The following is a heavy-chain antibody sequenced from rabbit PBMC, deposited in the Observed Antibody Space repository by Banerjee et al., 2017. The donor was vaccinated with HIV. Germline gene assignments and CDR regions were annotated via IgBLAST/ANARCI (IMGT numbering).Heavy chain of an antibody. CDR3: ARGGSDAAYGYVGHDGFDP. Sequence: QSLEESGGDLVKPGASPTLTCTASGFSFSSSYYMCWVRQTPGKGLEWIGCIYPTYGATDYASWVNGRFTISLDNAQNTVFLQMTSLTAADTATYFCARGGSDAAYGYVGHDGFDPWGPGTLVTVS. D-gene: IGHD6-1*01. CDR1: GFSFSSSYY. V-gene: IGHV1S40*01. J-gene: IGHJ2*01. CDR2: IYPTYGAT.